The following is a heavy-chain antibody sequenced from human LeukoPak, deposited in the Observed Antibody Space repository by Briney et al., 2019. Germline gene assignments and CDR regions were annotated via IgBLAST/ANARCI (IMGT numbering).Heavy chain of an antibody. J-gene: IGHJ4*02. CDR2: IKQDGSEK. V-gene: IGHV3-7*01. CDR3: ASLPLEITGSGPLFDY. Sequence: TGGSLRLSCAASGFTFSSYWMSWVRQAPGKGLEWVANIKQDGSEKYYVDSVKGRFTISRDNAKNSLYLQMNSLRAEDTAVYYCASLPLEITGSGPLFDYWGQGTLVTVSS. CDR1: GFTFSSYW. D-gene: IGHD1-20*01.